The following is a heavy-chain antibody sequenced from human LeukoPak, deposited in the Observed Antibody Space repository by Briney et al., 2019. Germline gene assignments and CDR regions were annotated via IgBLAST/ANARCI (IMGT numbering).Heavy chain of an antibody. V-gene: IGHV7-4-1*02. CDR1: GYTFTNYS. J-gene: IGHJ4*02. D-gene: IGHD5-18*01. CDR2: INTNTGNP. CDR3: ARGTAEPDY. Sequence: ASVKVSCKSSGYTFTNYSMNWVRQAPGQGLEWMGWINTNTGNPTYAQGFTGRFVFSLDTSVSTAYLHISSLKAEDTAVYYCARGTAEPDYWGQGTLVTVFS.